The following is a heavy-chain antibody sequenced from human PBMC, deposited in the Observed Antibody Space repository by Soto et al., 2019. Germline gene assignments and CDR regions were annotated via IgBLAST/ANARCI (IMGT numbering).Heavy chain of an antibody. Sequence: LRLSCAASGFTFSSYSMNWVRQAPGKGLEWVSYISSSSSTIYYADSVKGRFTISRDNAKNSLYLQMNSLRDEDTAVYYCASDLVDTAMVTLDYWGQGTLVTVSS. CDR1: GFTFSSYS. CDR3: ASDLVDTAMVTLDY. D-gene: IGHD5-18*01. V-gene: IGHV3-48*02. CDR2: ISSSSSTI. J-gene: IGHJ4*02.